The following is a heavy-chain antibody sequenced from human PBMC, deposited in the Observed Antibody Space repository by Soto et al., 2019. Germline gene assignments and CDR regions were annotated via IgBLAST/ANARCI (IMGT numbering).Heavy chain of an antibody. CDR3: ARPLDPYSYGLHY. CDR1: GYSFTSYW. D-gene: IGHD5-18*01. Sequence: PWESLKISCKGSGYSFTSYWIGWVRQMPGKGLERMGIIYPGDSDTRYSPSFQGQVTISADKSISTAYLQWSSLKASDTALYYCARPLDPYSYGLHYWGQGTLVTVSS. J-gene: IGHJ4*02. CDR2: IYPGDSDT. V-gene: IGHV5-51*01.